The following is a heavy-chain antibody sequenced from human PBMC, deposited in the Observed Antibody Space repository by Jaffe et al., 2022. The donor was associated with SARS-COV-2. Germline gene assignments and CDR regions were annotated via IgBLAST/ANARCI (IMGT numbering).Heavy chain of an antibody. CDR3: AHHLYSNYYRWAFDI. CDR2: IYYSGST. V-gene: IGHV4-39*01. D-gene: IGHD4-4*01. J-gene: IGHJ3*02. CDR1: GGSISSSSYY. Sequence: QLQLQESGPGLVKPSETLSLTCTVSGGSISSSSYYWGWIRQPPGKGLEWIGSIYYSGSTYYNPSLKSRVTISVDTSKNQFSLKLSSVTAADTAVYYCAHHLYSNYYRWAFDIWGQGTMVTVSS.